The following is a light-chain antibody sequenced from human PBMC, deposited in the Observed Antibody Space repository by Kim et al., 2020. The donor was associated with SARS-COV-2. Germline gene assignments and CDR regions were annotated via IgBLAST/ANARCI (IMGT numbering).Light chain of an antibody. J-gene: IGLJ2*01. CDR3: YSATDNKVF. CDR1: VLAKKY. CDR2: KDN. V-gene: IGLV3-27*01. Sequence: SYELTQPSSVSVSPGQTARITCSGDVLAKKYARWFQQKAGQAPVLVIYKDNERPSGIPERFSGSSSGTTVTLTISGAQVEDEADYYCYSATDNKVFFGEGTQLTVL.